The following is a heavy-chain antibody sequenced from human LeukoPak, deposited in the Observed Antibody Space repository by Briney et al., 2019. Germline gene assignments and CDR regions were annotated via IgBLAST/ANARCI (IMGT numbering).Heavy chain of an antibody. Sequence: GGSLRLSCAASGFTFSSYSMNWVRQAPGKGLEWVSSISSSSSYIYYADSVKGRFTISRDNAKNSLYLQMNSLRAEDTAVYYCARGYYGSGSYYNGEDYWGQGTLVTVSS. J-gene: IGHJ4*02. D-gene: IGHD3-10*01. CDR3: ARGYYGSGSYYNGEDY. CDR1: GFTFSSYS. V-gene: IGHV3-21*01. CDR2: ISSSSSYI.